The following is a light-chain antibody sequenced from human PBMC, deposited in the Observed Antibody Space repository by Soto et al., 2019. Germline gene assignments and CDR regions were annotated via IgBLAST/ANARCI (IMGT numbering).Light chain of an antibody. Sequence: EVVLTQSPGTLSLSPGERATLSCRASQSINNHFLAWYQQKRGQAPRLLIYGTSNRATGIPDRFSGSGSGTDFTLAISRLEPYDFAVYYCQHYGSPFTFGPGTKVDIK. CDR2: GTS. J-gene: IGKJ3*01. CDR3: QHYGSPFT. V-gene: IGKV3-20*01. CDR1: QSINNHF.